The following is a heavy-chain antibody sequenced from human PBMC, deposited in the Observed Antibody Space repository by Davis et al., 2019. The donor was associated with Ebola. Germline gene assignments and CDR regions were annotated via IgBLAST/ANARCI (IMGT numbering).Heavy chain of an antibody. CDR1: GGTFSSYA. D-gene: IGHD1-1*01. J-gene: IGHJ6*03. CDR2: IIPIFGTA. V-gene: IGHV1-69*13. Sequence: SVKVSCKASGGTFSSYAISWVRQAPGQGLEWMGGIIPIFGTANYAQKFQGRVTITADESTSTAYMELSSLRSEDTAVYYCARDKELDPTGRYYYYMDVWGKGTTVTVSS. CDR3: ARDKELDPTGRYYYYMDV.